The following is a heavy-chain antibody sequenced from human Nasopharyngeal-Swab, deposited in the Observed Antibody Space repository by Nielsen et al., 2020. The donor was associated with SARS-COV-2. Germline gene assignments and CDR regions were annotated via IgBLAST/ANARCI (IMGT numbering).Heavy chain of an antibody. V-gene: IGHV3-7*03. D-gene: IGHD2-2*01. J-gene: IGHJ4*02. CDR2: IKQDGSEK. Sequence: WIRQPPGKGLEWVANIKQDGSEKDYVDSVKGRFTISRDNAKNSLYLQMNSLRAADPAVYSCARDPGYCSSTRCRQAWYRSSWFTCPFDSWGQGTLGT. CDR3: ARDPGYCSSTRCRQAWYRSSWFTCPFDS.